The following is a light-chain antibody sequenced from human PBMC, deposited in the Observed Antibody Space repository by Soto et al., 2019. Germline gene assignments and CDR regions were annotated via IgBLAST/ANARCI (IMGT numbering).Light chain of an antibody. V-gene: IGKV3-11*01. Sequence: ITLTPSPATLSLSPGERATRSCRASQSVSSYLAWYQQQPGHAPRLLLYDASNRAPRIPATFSGSGSGTAYTPTISNRQQPDDVVSYYHQQSNRTLLTFGPGTKVDIK. J-gene: IGKJ3*01. CDR1: QSVSSY. CDR2: DAS. CDR3: HQQSNRTLLT.